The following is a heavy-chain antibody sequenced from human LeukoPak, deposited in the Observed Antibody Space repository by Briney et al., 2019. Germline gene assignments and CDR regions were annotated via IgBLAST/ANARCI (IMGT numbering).Heavy chain of an antibody. D-gene: IGHD3-10*01. CDR2: ITNSGSTI. V-gene: IGHV3-48*03. CDR3: ARIGFRDYYYYYGMDV. CDR1: GFTFSSYE. Sequence: GGSLRLSCAASGFTFSSYEMNWVRQAPGKGLEWVSYITNSGSTIYYADSVKGRFTISRDNAKNSLYLQMNSLRAEDTAVYYCARIGFRDYYYYYGMDVWGKGTTVTVSS. J-gene: IGHJ6*04.